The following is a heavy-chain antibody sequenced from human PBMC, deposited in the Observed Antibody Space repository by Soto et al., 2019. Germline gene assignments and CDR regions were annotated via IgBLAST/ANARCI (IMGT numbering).Heavy chain of an antibody. CDR1: GGSISSGGYY. Sequence: QVQLQESGPGLVKPSQTLSLTCTVSGGSISSGGYYWSWIRQHPGKGLEWIGYIYYSGSTYYNPSLKSRVTISVDTSKNQFSLKLSSVTAADTAVYYCARAGSGYCTNGVCHYPNWFDPWGQGTLVTVSS. CDR2: IYYSGST. J-gene: IGHJ5*02. D-gene: IGHD2-8*01. V-gene: IGHV4-31*03. CDR3: ARAGSGYCTNGVCHYPNWFDP.